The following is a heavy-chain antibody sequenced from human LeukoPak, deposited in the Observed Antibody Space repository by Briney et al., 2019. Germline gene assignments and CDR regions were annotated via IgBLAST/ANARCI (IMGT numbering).Heavy chain of an antibody. CDR1: GFTFSSYA. CDR3: AKVNSGSYLFYFDY. Sequence: GGSLRLSCVASGFTFSSYAMSWVRQAPGKGLEWVSAISGSGGSTFYADSVKGRFTTSRDNSKNTLYLQMDNLRAEDTALYYCAKVNSGSYLFYFDYWGQGTLATVSS. V-gene: IGHV3-23*01. J-gene: IGHJ4*02. D-gene: IGHD1-26*01. CDR2: ISGSGGST.